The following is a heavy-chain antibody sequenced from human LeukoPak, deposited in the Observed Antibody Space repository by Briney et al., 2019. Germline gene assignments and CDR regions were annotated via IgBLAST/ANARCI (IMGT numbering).Heavy chain of an antibody. J-gene: IGHJ4*02. CDR3: ARGSGSYSPYYFDY. Sequence: GGSLRLSCAASGFTLSSYGMHWVRQAPGKGLEWVAFIRYDGSNKYYTDSVKGRFTISRDNAKNTLYLQMNSLRAEDTAVYYCARGSGSYSPYYFDYWGQGTLVTVSS. CDR1: GFTLSSYG. V-gene: IGHV3-30*02. CDR2: IRYDGSNK. D-gene: IGHD3-10*01.